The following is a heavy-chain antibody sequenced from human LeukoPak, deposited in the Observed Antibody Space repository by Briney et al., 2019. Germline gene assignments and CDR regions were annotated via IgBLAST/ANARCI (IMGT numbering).Heavy chain of an antibody. CDR3: ARVAIPYDISPYYDGYMDV. D-gene: IGHD3-22*01. V-gene: IGHV4-59*01. Sequence: SETLSLTCTVSGGSISSYYWSWIRQPPGKGLEWIGYIYYSGSTNYNPSLQSRVTISVDTSKNQFSLKITSVTAADTAVYYCARVAIPYDISPYYDGYMDVWGKGTTVTVSS. J-gene: IGHJ6*03. CDR2: IYYSGST. CDR1: GGSISSYY.